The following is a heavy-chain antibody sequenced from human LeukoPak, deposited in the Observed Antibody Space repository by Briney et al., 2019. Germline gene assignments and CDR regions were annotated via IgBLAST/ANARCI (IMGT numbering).Heavy chain of an antibody. CDR1: GGSFSGYY. CDR2: INHSGST. Sequence: SETLSLTCAVYGGSFSGYYWSWIRQPPGKGLEWIGEINHSGSTNYSPSLKSRVTISVDTSKNQFSLKLSSVTAADTAVYYCARGAVVVPAAIERRYYYYYYGMDVWGKGTTVTVSS. D-gene: IGHD2-2*02. J-gene: IGHJ6*04. CDR3: ARGAVVVPAAIERRYYYYYYGMDV. V-gene: IGHV4-34*01.